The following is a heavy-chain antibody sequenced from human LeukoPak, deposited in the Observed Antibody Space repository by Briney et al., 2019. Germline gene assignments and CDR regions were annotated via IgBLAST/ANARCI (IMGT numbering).Heavy chain of an antibody. CDR1: GFTFSSYW. V-gene: IGHV3-21*01. CDR3: ARVGSYDYYYYYMDV. D-gene: IGHD1-26*01. J-gene: IGHJ6*03. CDR2: ISNSGSYI. Sequence: GGSLRLSCAASGFTFSSYWMSWVRQAPGKGLEWVSSISNSGSYIYYADSVKGRFTISRDNAEKSLYLQMNSLRAEVTAVYYCARVGSYDYYYYYMDVWGKGTTVTVSS.